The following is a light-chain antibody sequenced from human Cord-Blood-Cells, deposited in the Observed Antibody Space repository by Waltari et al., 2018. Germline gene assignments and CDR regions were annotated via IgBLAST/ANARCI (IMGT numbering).Light chain of an antibody. CDR1: QSISSW. CDR3: QQYNSYPFT. Sequence: DIQMTQSPSTLSASVGDRVTITCRVSQSISSWLAWYQQKPGKAPKPLIYKAASLESGVPSRFSGSGSGTEFTLTISSLQPDDFATYDCQQYNSYPFTFGPGTKVDIK. V-gene: IGKV1-5*03. J-gene: IGKJ3*01. CDR2: KAA.